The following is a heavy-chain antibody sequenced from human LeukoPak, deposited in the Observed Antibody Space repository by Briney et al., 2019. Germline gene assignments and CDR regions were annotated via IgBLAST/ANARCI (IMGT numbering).Heavy chain of an antibody. Sequence: ASVNVSCKASGGTFSSYAISWVGQAPAQGREWMGRIIPIFGIANYAQKFQGRVTITADKSTSTAYMELSSLRSEDTAVYYCARDQEYSGSPAPFDYWGQGTLVTVSS. V-gene: IGHV1-69*04. CDR1: GGTFSSYA. D-gene: IGHD1-26*01. J-gene: IGHJ4*02. CDR2: IIPIFGIA. CDR3: ARDQEYSGSPAPFDY.